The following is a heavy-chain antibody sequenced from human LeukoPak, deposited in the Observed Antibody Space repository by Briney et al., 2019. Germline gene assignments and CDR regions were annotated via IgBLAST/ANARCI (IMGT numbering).Heavy chain of an antibody. V-gene: IGHV4-34*01. CDR3: ARVQWLVPFDY. Sequence: KPSETLSLTCAVYGGSFSGYYWSWIRQPPGKGLEWIGEINHSGSTNYNPSLKSRVTISVDTSKNQFSLNLSSMTAADTAVYYCARVQWLVPFDYWGQGTLVTVSS. J-gene: IGHJ4*02. CDR2: INHSGST. CDR1: GGSFSGYY. D-gene: IGHD6-19*01.